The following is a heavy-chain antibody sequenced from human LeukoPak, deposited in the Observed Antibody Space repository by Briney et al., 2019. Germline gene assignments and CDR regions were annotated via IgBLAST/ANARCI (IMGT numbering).Heavy chain of an antibody. V-gene: IGHV3-74*01. CDR2: TNADGSIT. CDR1: GFTFSSYG. Sequence: GGSLRLSCAASGFTFSSYGIHWVRQVPGTGPVWVSRTNADGSITDYTDSVKGRFTISRDNAKDTLYLQMNSLRPEDTAVYYCGRDLGGRGGAWGQGTLVTVSS. CDR3: GRDLGGRGGA. J-gene: IGHJ5*02. D-gene: IGHD3-16*01.